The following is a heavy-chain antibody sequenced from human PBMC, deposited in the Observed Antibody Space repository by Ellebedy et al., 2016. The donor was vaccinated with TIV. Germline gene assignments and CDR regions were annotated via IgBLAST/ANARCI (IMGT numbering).Heavy chain of an antibody. CDR1: GYSFTSYW. J-gene: IGHJ4*02. CDR2: IDPSDSYT. CDR3: ASGYGSGSLQSDY. Sequence: GESLKISXKGSGYSFTSYWISWVRQMPGKGLEWMGRIDPSDSYTNYSPSFQGHVTISADKSISTAYLQWSSLKASDTAMYYCASGYGSGSLQSDYWGQGTLVTVSS. D-gene: IGHD3-10*01. V-gene: IGHV5-10-1*01.